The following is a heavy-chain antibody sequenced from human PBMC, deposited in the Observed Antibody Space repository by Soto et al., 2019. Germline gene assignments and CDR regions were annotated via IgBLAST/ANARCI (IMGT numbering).Heavy chain of an antibody. Sequence: SETMSVTCRFFGGNVSNRCYYWSRIRQSPGKGLEWIGNIFHSGTTNYSPSLKSRITISIDTPTNQFSLKLSSLTAAVTAVYYCARVHITAPVGTWGQGTLGTVYS. CDR3: ARVHITAPVGT. D-gene: IGHD3-10*01. V-gene: IGHV4-61*01. CDR2: IFHSGTT. J-gene: IGHJ5*02. CDR1: GGNVSNRCYY.